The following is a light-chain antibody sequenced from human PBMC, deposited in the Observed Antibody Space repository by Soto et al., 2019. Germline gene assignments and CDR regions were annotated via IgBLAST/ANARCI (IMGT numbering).Light chain of an antibody. Sequence: EIVMTQSPATLSVSPGERATLSCRASQSVSSNLAWYQQKPGQAPRLLIYGASTRATGIPARFSGSGSGTEFTLTLSSLQSEDFSVYYCQPYNNWPRTFGQGTKVELK. V-gene: IGKV3-15*01. CDR1: QSVSSN. CDR3: QPYNNWPRT. J-gene: IGKJ1*01. CDR2: GAS.